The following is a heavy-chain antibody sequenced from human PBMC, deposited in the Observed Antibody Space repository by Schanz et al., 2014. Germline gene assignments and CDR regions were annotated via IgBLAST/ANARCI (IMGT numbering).Heavy chain of an antibody. J-gene: IGHJ4*02. V-gene: IGHV3-23*01. CDR2: LTEGGGGT. D-gene: IGHD2-21*01. CDR3: AKSKSQLPLFDY. Sequence: EAQLLESGGGLVQPGGSLRLSCAASGFNFKAYAMSWVRQAPGKGLEWVSGLTEGGGGTYYTDAVKGRFTISRDSSKNTLYLQMNSLRADDTAVYYCAKSKSQLPLFDYWGQGTMVVVSS. CDR1: GFNFKAYA.